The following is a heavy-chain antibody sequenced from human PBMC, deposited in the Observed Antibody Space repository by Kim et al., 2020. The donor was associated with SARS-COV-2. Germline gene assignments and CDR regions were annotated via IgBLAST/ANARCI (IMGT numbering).Heavy chain of an antibody. J-gene: IGHJ1*01. V-gene: IGHV3-23*01. Sequence: GGSLRLSCRASGFTFSSYAMSWVRQAPGKGLEWVSGIGGSGGNTFYADSVKGRFTVSRDNSENTVFLQMNSLRAEDTAVYYCAKSPFMGTAVAPFEQWGQGALVPVSS. D-gene: IGHD5-18*01. CDR2: IGGSGGNT. CDR1: GFTFSSYA. CDR3: AKSPFMGTAVAPFEQ.